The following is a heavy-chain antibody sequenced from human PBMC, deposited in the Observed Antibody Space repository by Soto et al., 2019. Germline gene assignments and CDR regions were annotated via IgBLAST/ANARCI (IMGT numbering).Heavy chain of an antibody. CDR2: IWYDGSNK. Sequence: ESGGGVVQPGRSLRLSCAASGFTFSSYGMHWVRQAPGKGLEWVAVIWYDGSNKYYADSVKGRFTISRDNSKNTLYLQMNSLRAEDTAVYYCARDQYPSYYFDYWGQGTLVTVSS. CDR3: ARDQYPSYYFDY. D-gene: IGHD3-10*01. CDR1: GFTFSSYG. J-gene: IGHJ4*02. V-gene: IGHV3-33*01.